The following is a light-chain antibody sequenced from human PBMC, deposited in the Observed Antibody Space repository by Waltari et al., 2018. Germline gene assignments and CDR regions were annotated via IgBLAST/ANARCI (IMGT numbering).Light chain of an antibody. CDR1: VSSVGPSDY. V-gene: IGLV2-14*03. CDR2: DVT. CDR3: SSQTLDGLVL. Sequence: QSALTQPASVSGSPGQSITISCSGVVSSVGPSDYVPWHQHHPGKAPQVIIYDVTNRPSGVSDRFSASKSANTASLTISRLQPEDEADYYCSSQTLDGLVLFGGGTRLTVL. J-gene: IGLJ2*01.